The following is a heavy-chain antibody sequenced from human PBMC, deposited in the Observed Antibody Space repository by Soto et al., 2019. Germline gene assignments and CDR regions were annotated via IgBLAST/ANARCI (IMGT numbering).Heavy chain of an antibody. D-gene: IGHD3-10*01. CDR3: AKDQVRYYYGSGSPRSWYFDL. CDR2: ISGSGGST. CDR1: GFTFSSYA. Sequence: EVQLLESGGGLVQPGGSLRLSCAASGFTFSSYAMSWVRQAPGKRLEWVSAISGSGGSTYYEDSVKGRFTISRDNSKNTLYLQMNSLRAEDTAVYYCAKDQVRYYYGSGSPRSWYFDLWGRGTLVTVSS. J-gene: IGHJ2*01. V-gene: IGHV3-23*01.